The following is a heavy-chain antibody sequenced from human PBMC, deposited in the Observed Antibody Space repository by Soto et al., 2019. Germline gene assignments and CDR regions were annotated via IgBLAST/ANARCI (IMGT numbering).Heavy chain of an antibody. D-gene: IGHD2-8*01. CDR3: ARMGYATGWYHFDY. V-gene: IGHV4-39*01. CDR2: IYFRGST. Sequence: QLHLQESGPGLVEPSETLSLTCSVSGGAISSGTNYWGWVRRAPGKGLGWIGNIYFRGSTYYNPSLKSRVTIAIDTSKNQFALKLRSVTAADTAVYYCARMGYATGWYHFDYWGQGALVTVSS. J-gene: IGHJ4*02. CDR1: GGAISSGTNY.